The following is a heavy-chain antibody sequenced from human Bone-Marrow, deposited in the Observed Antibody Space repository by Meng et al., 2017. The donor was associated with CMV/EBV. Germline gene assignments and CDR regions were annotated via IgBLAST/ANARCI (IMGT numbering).Heavy chain of an antibody. J-gene: IGHJ3*02. Sequence: ASVKVSCKASGYTFTSYGTSWVRQAPGQGLEWMGWISAYNGNTNYAQKLQGRVTMTTDTTTSTAYMELRSLRSDDTAVYYCAREGSWGWELHDAFDIWGQGTMVTVSS. D-gene: IGHD1-26*01. V-gene: IGHV1-18*01. CDR3: AREGSWGWELHDAFDI. CDR1: GYTFTSYG. CDR2: ISAYNGNT.